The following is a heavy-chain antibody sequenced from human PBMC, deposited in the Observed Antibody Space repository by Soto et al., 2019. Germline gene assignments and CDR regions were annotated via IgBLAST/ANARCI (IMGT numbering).Heavy chain of an antibody. J-gene: IGHJ4*02. V-gene: IGHV1-18*01. D-gene: IGHD2-15*01. CDR1: GYTFTSYG. Sequence: QVQLVQSGAEVKKPGASVKVSCKASGYTFTSYGISWVRQAPGQGLEWMGWISAYNGNTNYAQKLQGRVTMTTDTPTTTAYMELRSLISDDTAVYYFARGHCSGGSGYSRHYVYWGQGTLVTVSS. CDR3: ARGHCSGGSGYSRHYVY. CDR2: ISAYNGNT.